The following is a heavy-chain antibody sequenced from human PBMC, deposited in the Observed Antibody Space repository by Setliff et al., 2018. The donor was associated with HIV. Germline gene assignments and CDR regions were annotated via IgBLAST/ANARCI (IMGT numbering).Heavy chain of an antibody. CDR2: IFHSGGT. D-gene: IGHD6-6*01. J-gene: IGHJ4*02. CDR1: GVSVGSGDYY. Sequence: KTSETLSLTCSVSGVSVGSGDYYWHWIRQHPEKALEWIGYIFHSGGTYYNPSLKSRISMSVDTSKNQFSLELTSLTAADTAVYYCATRPRIAARPFDYWGQGMLVTVSS. CDR3: ATRPRIAARPFDY. V-gene: IGHV4-31*03.